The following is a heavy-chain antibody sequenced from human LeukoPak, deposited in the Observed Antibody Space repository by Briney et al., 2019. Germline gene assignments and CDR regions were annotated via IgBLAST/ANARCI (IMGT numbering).Heavy chain of an antibody. CDR1: GFTFSSYW. CDR3: ARRGTIAVPVFWFDP. J-gene: IGHJ5*02. Sequence: GGSLRLSCVASGFTFSSYWMSWVRQAPGKGLEWVANIKQDGSEKYYLDSLEGRFTISRDNAKNSVYLQINRLRAEDTAVYYCARRGTIAVPVFWFDPWGQGTLVIVSS. CDR2: IKQDGSEK. D-gene: IGHD6-19*01. V-gene: IGHV3-7*01.